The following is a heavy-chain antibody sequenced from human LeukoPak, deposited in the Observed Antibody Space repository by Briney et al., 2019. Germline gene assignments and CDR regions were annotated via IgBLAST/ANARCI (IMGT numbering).Heavy chain of an antibody. D-gene: IGHD1-14*01. CDR2: LCDGNT. V-gene: IGHV3-53*01. Sequence: GGSLRLSCAASGFTVITNDMTWVRQAPGKGLEWVSVLCDGNTKYADSVQGRSTISRDNSKNTLYLEMNSLSPDDTAVYYCARGVEPLAANTLAYWGQGTLVTVSS. CDR1: GFTVITND. CDR3: ARGVEPLAANTLAY. J-gene: IGHJ4*02.